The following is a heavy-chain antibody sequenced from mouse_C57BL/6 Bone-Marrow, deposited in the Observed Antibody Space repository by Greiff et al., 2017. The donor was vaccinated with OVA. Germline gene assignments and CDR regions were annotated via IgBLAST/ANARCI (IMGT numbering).Heavy chain of an antibody. D-gene: IGHD5-1*01. CDR1: GFTFTDAW. J-gene: IGHJ3*01. CDR2: IRHKANNHAT. Sequence: EVKVEESGGGLVQPGASMKLSCAASGFTFTDAWMDWVSQSPEQGLEWVAEIRHKANNHATYYAESVKGRFTISRDASKGSVYLQRNSLRAEDTGIYYCTGSVPRFAYWGQGTLVTVSA. CDR3: TGSVPRFAY. V-gene: IGHV6-6*01.